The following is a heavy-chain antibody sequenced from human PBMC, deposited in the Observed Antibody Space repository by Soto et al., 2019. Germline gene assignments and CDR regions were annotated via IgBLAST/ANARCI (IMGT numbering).Heavy chain of an antibody. Sequence: GASVKVSCKASGYTFTSYGISWVRQAPGQGLEWMGWISAYNGNTNYAQKLQGRVTMTTDTSTSTAYMELRSLRSDDTAVYYCARGPIAARRDSQPCDYWGQGTLVTVSS. CDR3: ARGPIAARRDSQPCDY. CDR2: ISAYNGNT. CDR1: GYTFTSYG. J-gene: IGHJ4*02. V-gene: IGHV1-18*01. D-gene: IGHD6-6*01.